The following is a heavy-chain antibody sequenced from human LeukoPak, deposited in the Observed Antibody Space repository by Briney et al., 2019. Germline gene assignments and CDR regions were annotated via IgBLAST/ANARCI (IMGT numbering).Heavy chain of an antibody. CDR3: VKDMVTAVKSRGAFDI. J-gene: IGHJ3*02. Sequence: PGESLRLSCAASGFTVDDYAMHWGRQAPGQGLELVSGISWNSGRTGYADSVKSRFTISRDNAKNSLYLQMNSLRAEDTALYYCVKDMVTAVKSRGAFDIWGQGTMVTVSS. V-gene: IGHV3-9*01. CDR1: GFTVDDYA. CDR2: ISWNSGRT. D-gene: IGHD2-2*01.